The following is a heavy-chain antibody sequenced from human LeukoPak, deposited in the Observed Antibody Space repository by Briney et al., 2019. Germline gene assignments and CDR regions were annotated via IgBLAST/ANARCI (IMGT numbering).Heavy chain of an antibody. V-gene: IGHV4-4*07. J-gene: IGHJ5*02. Sequence: PSQTLALTRTVSGDSISSYYWSWIRQPAGKALEWIGHIYPCGTTHYNLSLKTRVTMQVDRSNTQFSLKLSSVTAAATALYYCARGGGNLPSGLVSAWFDTWGQGTLVTVSS. CDR1: GDSISSYY. CDR2: IYPCGTT. CDR3: ARGGGNLPSGLVSAWFDT. D-gene: IGHD4-23*01.